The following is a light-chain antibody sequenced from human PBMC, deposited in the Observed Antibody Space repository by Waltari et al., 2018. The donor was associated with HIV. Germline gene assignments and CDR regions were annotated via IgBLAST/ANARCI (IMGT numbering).Light chain of an antibody. V-gene: IGLV2-18*02. J-gene: IGLJ3*02. CDR2: EVT. CDR3: SSYTTSSTWV. CDR1: SSDICSYTR. Sequence: QSTLPQPPSGTGSLGPSVTIACSGTSSDICSYTRVSWYQQPPGTAPKLIIYEVTNRPSGVAVRFSGSKSGNTASLTISGLQAEDEADYYCSSYTTSSTWVFGGGTQLTVL.